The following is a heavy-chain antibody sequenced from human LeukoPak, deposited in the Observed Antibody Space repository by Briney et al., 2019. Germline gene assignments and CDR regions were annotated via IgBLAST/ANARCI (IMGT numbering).Heavy chain of an antibody. D-gene: IGHD2/OR15-2a*01. CDR2: MYYSGST. CDR3: ARNIGWFDL. J-gene: IGHJ5*02. Sequence: SETLSLTCTVSGGSISSYYWSWIRQPPGKGLEWIGYMYYSGSTNYNPSLKSRVTISLDTSKNKFSLKLSSVTAADTAVYYCARNIGWFDLWGQGTLVTVSS. V-gene: IGHV4-59*01. CDR1: GGSISSYY.